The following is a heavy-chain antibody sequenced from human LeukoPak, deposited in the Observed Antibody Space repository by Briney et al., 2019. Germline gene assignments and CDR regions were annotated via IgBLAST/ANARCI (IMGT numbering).Heavy chain of an antibody. V-gene: IGHV3-21*01. CDR2: ISSSSSYI. Sequence: GGSLRLSCAASGFTFSSYSMNWARQAPGKGLEWVSSISSSSSYIYYADSVKGRFTISRDNAKNSLYLQMNSLRAEDTAVYYCARGPQPYSSGWYSDYWGQGTLVTVSS. D-gene: IGHD6-19*01. CDR1: GFTFSSYS. CDR3: ARGPQPYSSGWYSDY. J-gene: IGHJ4*02.